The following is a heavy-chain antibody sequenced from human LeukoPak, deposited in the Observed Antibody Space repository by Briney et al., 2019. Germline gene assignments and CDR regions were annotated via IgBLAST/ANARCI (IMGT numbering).Heavy chain of an antibody. V-gene: IGHV3-48*03. CDR3: ARDSGGYNFALDAFDI. J-gene: IGHJ3*02. CDR2: ISSSGSTI. CDR1: GFTFSSYE. Sequence: GGSLRLSCAASGFTFSSYEMNWVRQAPGKGLEWVSYISSSGSTIYYADSVKGRFTISRDNAKNSLYLQMNSLRAEDTAIYYCARDSGGYNFALDAFDIWGQGTMVTVSS. D-gene: IGHD5-24*01.